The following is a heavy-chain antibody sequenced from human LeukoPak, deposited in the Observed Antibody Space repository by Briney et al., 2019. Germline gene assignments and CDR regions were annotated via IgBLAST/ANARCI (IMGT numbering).Heavy chain of an antibody. CDR1: GGSISSYS. CDR3: AREYSSSSWIDY. V-gene: IGHV4-4*07. Sequence: SETLSLTCTVSGGSISSYSGSWIRQPAGKGLEWIGRIYTSGSTNYNPSLKSRVTMSVDTSKNQFSLKLSSVTAADTAVYYCAREYSSSSWIDYWGQGTLVTVSS. CDR2: IYTSGST. D-gene: IGHD6-6*01. J-gene: IGHJ4*02.